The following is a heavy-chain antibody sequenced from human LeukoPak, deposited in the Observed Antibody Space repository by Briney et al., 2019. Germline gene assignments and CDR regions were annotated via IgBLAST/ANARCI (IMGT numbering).Heavy chain of an antibody. D-gene: IGHD3-10*01. CDR2: IYSGGSI. Sequence: GGSLRLSCAASGFTVSSNDMSWVRQAPGKGLEWVSAIYSGGSIYYADSVKGRFTISRDNSKNTLYLQMHSLGAEDTAVYYCAKGILYYYGSGEAGAFDIWGQGTMVTVSS. CDR3: AKGILYYYGSGEAGAFDI. V-gene: IGHV3-53*01. J-gene: IGHJ3*02. CDR1: GFTVSSND.